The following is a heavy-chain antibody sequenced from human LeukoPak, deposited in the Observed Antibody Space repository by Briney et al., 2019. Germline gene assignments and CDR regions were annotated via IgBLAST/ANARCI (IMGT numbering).Heavy chain of an antibody. Sequence: SETLSLTCTVSGGSISSYYWSWIRQPPGKGLEWIGYIYYSGSTNYNPSLKSRVTISVDTSKNQFSLKLSSVTAADTAVYYCARSRYDFWSGYTNDAFDIWGQGTMVTVSS. CDR3: ARSRYDFWSGYTNDAFDI. CDR2: IYYSGST. V-gene: IGHV4-59*01. CDR1: GGSISSYY. D-gene: IGHD3-3*01. J-gene: IGHJ3*02.